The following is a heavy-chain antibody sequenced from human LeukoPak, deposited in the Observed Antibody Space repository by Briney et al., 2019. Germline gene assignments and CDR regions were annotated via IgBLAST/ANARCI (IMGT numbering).Heavy chain of an antibody. CDR2: IYHSGST. V-gene: IGHV4-4*02. CDR3: ASGGVGPGYGIDY. Sequence: SGTLSLTCAVSGGFISSSNWWSWVRQPPGKGLEWIGEIYHSGSTNYNPSLKSRVTISVDKSKNQFSLKLGSVTAADTAVYYCASGGVGPGYGIDYWGQGTLVTVSS. CDR1: GGFISSSNW. D-gene: IGHD3-9*01. J-gene: IGHJ4*02.